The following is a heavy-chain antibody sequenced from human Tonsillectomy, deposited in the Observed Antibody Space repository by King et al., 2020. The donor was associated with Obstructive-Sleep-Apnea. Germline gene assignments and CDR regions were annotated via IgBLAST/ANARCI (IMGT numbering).Heavy chain of an antibody. CDR1: GFTFSSYA. Sequence: VQLVESVGGMVQPGGSLRLSCLASGFTFSSYAISWVRQAPGKGLKWVSAINTRGTTFYAASVRGRFTISRDNSKYTVNLQVNSLRAEDTALYYCAKEGGGSGIYWVDSWGQGTLVTVSS. CDR2: INTRGTT. V-gene: IGHV3-23*04. J-gene: IGHJ4*02. CDR3: AKEGGGSGIYWVDS. D-gene: IGHD3-10*01.